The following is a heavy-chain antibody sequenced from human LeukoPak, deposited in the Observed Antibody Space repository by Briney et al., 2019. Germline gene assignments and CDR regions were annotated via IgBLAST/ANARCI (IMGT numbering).Heavy chain of an antibody. J-gene: IGHJ6*04. Sequence: PSETLSLTCDVYGGSFSGYYWSWIRQPPGKGLEWIGEINHSGSTNYNPSLKSRVTISVDTSKNQFSLKLSSVTAADTAVYYCARGRTRYGSGSWGYYYYGMDVWGKGTTVTVSS. V-gene: IGHV4-34*01. CDR1: GGSFSGYY. CDR3: ARGRTRYGSGSWGYYYYGMDV. D-gene: IGHD3-10*01. CDR2: INHSGST.